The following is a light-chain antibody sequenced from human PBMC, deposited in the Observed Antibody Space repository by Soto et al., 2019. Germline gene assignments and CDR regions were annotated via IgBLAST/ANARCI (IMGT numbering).Light chain of an antibody. CDR3: KHYNSYSEA. CDR2: KAY. Sequence: DIQMTQSPSSLSASVGDRVTITCRASQSISSYLNWYQQKPGKAPKLLIYKAYTLKSGVPSRFSGSGSGTEFTLTIRSLQPDEFATYYCKHYNSYSEAVGQGTKVDIK. V-gene: IGKV1-5*03. CDR1: QSISSY. J-gene: IGKJ1*01.